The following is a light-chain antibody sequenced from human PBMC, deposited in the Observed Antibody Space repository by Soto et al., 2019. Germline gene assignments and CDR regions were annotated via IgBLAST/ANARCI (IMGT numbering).Light chain of an antibody. CDR2: TNT. J-gene: IGLJ2*01. CDR3: ASWDGSLNVVV. Sequence: QSALTQPPSASGTPGQRVTISCSGSTSNIGDNPVSWYQHLPGTAPKLLIYTNTQRPSGVPDRFSGSKSGTSASLAVSGLRSEDEADYYCASWDGSLNVVVFGGGTKLTVL. V-gene: IGLV1-44*01. CDR1: TSNIGDNP.